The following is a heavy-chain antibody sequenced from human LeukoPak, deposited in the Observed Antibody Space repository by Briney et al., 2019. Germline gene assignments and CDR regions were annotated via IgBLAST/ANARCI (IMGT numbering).Heavy chain of an antibody. V-gene: IGHV4-34*01. Sequence: PSETLSLTCAVYGGSFSGYYWSWIRQPPGKGREWIGEINHSGSTNYNPSLKSRVTISVDTSKNQFSLKLSSVTAADTAVYYCARGGVTGHFDYWGQGTLVTVSS. D-gene: IGHD7-27*01. CDR2: INHSGST. J-gene: IGHJ4*02. CDR3: ARGGVTGHFDY. CDR1: GGSFSGYY.